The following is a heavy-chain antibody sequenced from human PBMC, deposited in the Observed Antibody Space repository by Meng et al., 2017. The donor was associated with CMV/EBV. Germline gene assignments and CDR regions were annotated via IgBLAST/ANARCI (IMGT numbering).Heavy chain of an antibody. V-gene: IGHV3-7*01. CDR3: ARDGRDDFWSGVDV. CDR2: IKQDGSEK. CDR1: GFTFSSYE. D-gene: IGHD3-3*01. J-gene: IGHJ6*02. Sequence: GGSLRLSCAASGFTFSSYEMNWVRQAPGKGLEWVANIKQDGSEKYYVDSVKGRFTISRDNAKNSLYLQMNSLRAEDTAVYYCARDGRDDFWSGVDVWGQGTTVTVSS.